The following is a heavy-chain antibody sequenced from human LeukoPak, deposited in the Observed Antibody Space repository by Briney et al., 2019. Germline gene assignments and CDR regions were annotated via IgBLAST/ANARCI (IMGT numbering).Heavy chain of an antibody. J-gene: IGHJ4*02. CDR2: IKDDGSDK. D-gene: IGHD2-2*02. V-gene: IGHV3-7*03. CDR3: ATYCTSPSCYRAFDY. Sequence: PGGSLRLSCGASGFTFRNFWMNWVRQAPGKGLEWVANIKDDGSDKYYVDSVKGRFSISKDNAKNSLYLQMNSLRVEDTAVYYCATYCTSPSCYRAFDYWGQGTLVPVSS. CDR1: GFTFRNFW.